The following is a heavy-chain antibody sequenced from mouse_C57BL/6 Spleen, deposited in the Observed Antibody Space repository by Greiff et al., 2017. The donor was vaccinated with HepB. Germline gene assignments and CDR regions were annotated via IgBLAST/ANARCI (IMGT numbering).Heavy chain of an antibody. V-gene: IGHV1-69*01. CDR1: GYTFTSYW. J-gene: IGHJ4*01. D-gene: IGHD1-1*01. Sequence: QVQLQQSGAELVMPGASVKLSCKASGYTFTSYWMHWVKQRPGQGLEWIGEIDPSDSYTNYNQKFKGKSTLTVDKSSSTAYMQLSSLTSEDSAVYYCARRSYYGRSYYAMDYWGQGTSVTVSS. CDR2: IDPSDSYT. CDR3: ARRSYYGRSYYAMDY.